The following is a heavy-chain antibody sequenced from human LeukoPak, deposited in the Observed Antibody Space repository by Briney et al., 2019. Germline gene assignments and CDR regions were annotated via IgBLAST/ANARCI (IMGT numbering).Heavy chain of an antibody. CDR1: GFTFNAYT. Sequence: GGSLRLSCAASGFTFNAYTMTWVRQAPGKGLEWVSSINSVGQYIFYADPVRGRFTISRDNSKNSLYLQMRSLRADDTAVYYCARLRIARLQYAMDVWGQGTTVAVSS. CDR3: ARLRIARLQYAMDV. V-gene: IGHV3-21*01. J-gene: IGHJ6*02. CDR2: INSVGQYI. D-gene: IGHD2-15*01.